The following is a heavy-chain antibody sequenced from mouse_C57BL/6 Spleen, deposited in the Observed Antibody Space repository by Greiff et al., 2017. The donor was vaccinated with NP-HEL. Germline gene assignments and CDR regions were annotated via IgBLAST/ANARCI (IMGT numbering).Heavy chain of an antibody. J-gene: IGHJ1*03. Sequence: EVKLMESVAELVRPGASVKLSCTASGFNIKNTYMHWVKQRPEQGLEWIGRIDPANGNTKYAPKFQGKATITADTTSNTAYLQLSSLTSEDTAIYYCARSDGSSYDWYFDVWGTGTTVTVSS. CDR2: IDPANGNT. CDR1: GFNIKNTY. D-gene: IGHD1-1*01. V-gene: IGHV14-3*01. CDR3: ARSDGSSYDWYFDV.